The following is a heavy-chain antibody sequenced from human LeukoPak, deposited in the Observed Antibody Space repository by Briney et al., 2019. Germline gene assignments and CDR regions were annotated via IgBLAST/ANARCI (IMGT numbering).Heavy chain of an antibody. CDR2: INPNSGGT. Sequence: ASVKVSCKASGYTFTGYYMHWVRQAPGQGLEWMGWINPNSGGTNYAQKFQGRVTMTRDTSISTAYMVLSRLTSDDTAVYYCARGYCTNGVCSIPGGYWGQGTLVTVSS. V-gene: IGHV1-2*02. CDR3: ARGYCTNGVCSIPGGY. D-gene: IGHD2-8*01. J-gene: IGHJ4*02. CDR1: GYTFTGYY.